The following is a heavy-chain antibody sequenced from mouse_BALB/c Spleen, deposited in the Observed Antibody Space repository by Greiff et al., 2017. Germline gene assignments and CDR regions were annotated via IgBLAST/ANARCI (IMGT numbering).Heavy chain of an antibody. CDR3: ARATHYYGGAWFAY. CDR1: GYSITSGYY. V-gene: IGHV3-6*02. D-gene: IGHD1-2*01. J-gene: IGHJ3*01. Sequence: EVQLVESGPGLVKPSQSLSLTCSVTGYSITSGYYWNWIRQFPGNKLEWMGYISYDGSNNYNPSLKNRISITRDTSKNQFFLKLNSVTTEDTATYYCARATHYYGGAWFAYWGQGTLVTVSA. CDR2: ISYDGSN.